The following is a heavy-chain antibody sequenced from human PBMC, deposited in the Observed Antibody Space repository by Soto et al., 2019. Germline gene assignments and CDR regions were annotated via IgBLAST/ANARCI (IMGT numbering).Heavy chain of an antibody. J-gene: IGHJ6*02. CDR2: ISSSSSYI. V-gene: IGHV3-21*01. D-gene: IGHD4-17*01. Sequence: GGSLGLSCAASGFTFSSYSMNWVRQAPGKGLEWVSSISSSSSYIYYADSVKGRFTISRDNAKNSLYLQMNSLRAEDTAVYYCARDQSGYGDYPEAYYYGMDVWGQGTTVTVSS. CDR3: ARDQSGYGDYPEAYYYGMDV. CDR1: GFTFSSYS.